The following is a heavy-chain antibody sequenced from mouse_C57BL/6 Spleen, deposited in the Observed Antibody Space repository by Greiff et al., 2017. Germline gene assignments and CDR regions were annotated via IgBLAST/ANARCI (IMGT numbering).Heavy chain of an antibody. J-gene: IGHJ2*01. CDR2: IYPGDGDT. Sequence: QVQLQQSGAELVKPGASVKISCKASGYAFSSYWMNWVKQRPGKGLEWIGQIYPGDGDTNYNGKFKGKATLTADKSSSTAYMQLSSLTSEDSAVYFCARQVHYYGSSYGDWGQGTTLTVSS. CDR3: ARQVHYYGSSYGD. D-gene: IGHD1-1*01. CDR1: GYAFSSYW. V-gene: IGHV1-80*01.